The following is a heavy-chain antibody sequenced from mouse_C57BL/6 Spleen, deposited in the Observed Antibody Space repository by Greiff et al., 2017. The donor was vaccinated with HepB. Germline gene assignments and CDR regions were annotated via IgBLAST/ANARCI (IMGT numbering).Heavy chain of an antibody. CDR2: ISDGGSYT. CDR1: GFTFSSYA. V-gene: IGHV5-4*01. J-gene: IGHJ2*01. D-gene: IGHD1-1*01. CDR3: ARDGTTVPPYYFDY. Sequence: EVQLVESGGGLVKPGGSLKLSCAASGFTFSSYAMSWVRQTPEKRLEWVATISDGGSYTYYPDNVKGRFTISRDNAKNNLYLQMSHLKSEDTAMYYCARDGTTVPPYYFDYWGQGTTLTVSS.